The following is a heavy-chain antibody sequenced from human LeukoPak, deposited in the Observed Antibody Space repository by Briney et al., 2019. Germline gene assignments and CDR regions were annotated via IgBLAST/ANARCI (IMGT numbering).Heavy chain of an antibody. CDR1: GFTFSDYY. V-gene: IGHV3-11*01. CDR2: ISSSGNTI. CDR3: ARSEAAFDY. J-gene: IGHJ4*02. Sequence: GGSLRLSCAASGFTFSDYYMSWIRQAPGKGLVWVSYISSSGNTIYYADSVRGRFTISRDNAKNPLFLQMNSLRDEDTAVYYCARSEAAFDYWGQGTLVTVSS.